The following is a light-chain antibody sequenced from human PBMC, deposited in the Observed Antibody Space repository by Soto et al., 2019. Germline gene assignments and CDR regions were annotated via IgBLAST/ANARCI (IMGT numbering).Light chain of an antibody. V-gene: IGKV1-39*01. CDR2: LAS. CDR1: QSISTY. CDR3: QQSFVTCMYT. Sequence: DIQMTQSPSSLSASVGDRVTITCRASQSISTYLNWYQQKPGRAPKLLIYLASTLQSGVPSRFSGSGAGTAFTLTISSLQPEDFATYYCQQSFVTCMYTFGQGTKLEIK. J-gene: IGKJ2*01.